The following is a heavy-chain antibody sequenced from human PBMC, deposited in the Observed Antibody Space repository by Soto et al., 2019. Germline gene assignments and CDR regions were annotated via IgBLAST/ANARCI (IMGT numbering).Heavy chain of an antibody. CDR2: IVVGSGNT. CDR3: ATASRGTYAHLGY. V-gene: IGHV1-58*01. CDR1: GFTFTTLV. Sequence: QMQLVQSGPEVKKPGTSVKVSCKASGFTFTTLVVLWVRQARGHPLEWIGWIVVGSGNTNYAQKYQERITITRDMSTGTAYMELSSLSSEDTAVYYCATASRGTYAHLGYWGQGPLVTVSS. J-gene: IGHJ4*02. D-gene: IGHD1-1*01.